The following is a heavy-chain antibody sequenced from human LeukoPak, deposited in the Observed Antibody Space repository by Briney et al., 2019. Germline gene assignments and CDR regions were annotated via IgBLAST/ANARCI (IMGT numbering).Heavy chain of an antibody. CDR3: GRDDWGSLNY. Sequence: GGSLRLSCAASGFTFSTSWMHWVRHAPGKGLVWVARINSDGSTTTHADSVKGRFTISRDNAKNTLYLQMNSLRAEDTAVYYCGRDDWGSLNYWGQGTLVTVSS. J-gene: IGHJ4*02. CDR2: INSDGSTT. CDR1: GFTFSTSW. D-gene: IGHD7-27*01. V-gene: IGHV3-74*03.